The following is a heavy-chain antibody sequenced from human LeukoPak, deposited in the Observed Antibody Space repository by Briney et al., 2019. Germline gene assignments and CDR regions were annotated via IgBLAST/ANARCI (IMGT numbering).Heavy chain of an antibody. CDR3: ARRFGL. D-gene: IGHD3-10*01. V-gene: IGHV4-61*02. CDR2: IYNSGSA. Sequence: SETLSLTCTVSGDSISSGNYYCNLIRQSTGRGLEWIGLIYNSGSAHYNPSFKSRVTIHLDTSKNHFSLKLNSVTAADTAVYYCARRFGLWGRGTLVTVSS. CDR1: GDSISSGNYY. J-gene: IGHJ4*02.